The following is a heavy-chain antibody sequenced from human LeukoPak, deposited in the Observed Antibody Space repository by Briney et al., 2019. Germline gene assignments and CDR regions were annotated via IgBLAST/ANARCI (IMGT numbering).Heavy chain of an antibody. CDR3: ARSPLYYYQSSGHYYFDY. Sequence: SETLSLTCTVSGGSISSYYWSWIRQAPGKGLEWIGNIYYSGSTNYNPSLKSRVTISLDMSKNQFSLKLSSVTAADTAVYYCARSPLYYYQSSGHYYFDYWGQGTLVTVSS. CDR2: IYYSGST. CDR1: GGSISSYY. V-gene: IGHV4-59*01. J-gene: IGHJ4*02. D-gene: IGHD3-22*01.